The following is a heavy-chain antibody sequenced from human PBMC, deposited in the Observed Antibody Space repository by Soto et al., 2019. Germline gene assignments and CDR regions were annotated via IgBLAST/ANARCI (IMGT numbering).Heavy chain of an antibody. D-gene: IGHD4-4*01. J-gene: IGHJ4*02. Sequence: DVQLVESGEGLVQPGESLRLSCAASGFTFSNYWMHWIRQAPGKGLVWLSRVSSDGNSTVYASSVKGRLTVSRDNAKNTLYLQMNSLSDEDTAVYYCARGLPNYSSFDSWGQGTLVTVSS. CDR2: VSSDGNST. CDR1: GFTFSNYW. V-gene: IGHV3-74*01. CDR3: ARGLPNYSSFDS.